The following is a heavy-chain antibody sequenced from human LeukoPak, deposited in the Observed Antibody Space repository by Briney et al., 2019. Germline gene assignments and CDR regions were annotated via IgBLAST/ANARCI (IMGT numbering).Heavy chain of an antibody. CDR1: GASISSNY. CDR3: AREGRSSTPGY. V-gene: IGHV4-4*07. Sequence: SETLSLTCTVSGASISSNYWTWVRQPAGKGLEWMGRISRSGSTDYNPSLKRRITMSVDTSENQFSLKLSSVTAADTAVYYCAREGRSSTPGYWGQGVLVTVSS. D-gene: IGHD2-15*01. CDR2: ISRSGST. J-gene: IGHJ4*02.